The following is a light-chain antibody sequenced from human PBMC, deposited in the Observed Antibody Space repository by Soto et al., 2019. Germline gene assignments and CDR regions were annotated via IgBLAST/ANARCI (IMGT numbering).Light chain of an antibody. CDR1: QSVSSY. J-gene: IGKJ4*01. V-gene: IGKV3-11*01. CDR2: DAS. Sequence: EIVLTQSPATLSLSPGERATLSCRASQSVSSYLAWYQQKPDQAPRLLIYDASTRATGIPARFSGSGSGTDFTLTISSLEPEDVAVYYCQQRSDWPPLTFGGGTKVEIK. CDR3: QQRSDWPPLT.